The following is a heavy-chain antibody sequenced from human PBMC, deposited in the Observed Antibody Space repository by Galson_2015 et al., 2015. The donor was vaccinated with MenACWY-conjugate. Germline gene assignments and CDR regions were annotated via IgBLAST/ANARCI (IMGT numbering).Heavy chain of an antibody. CDR3: TTPPYGDYVPIDY. J-gene: IGHJ4*02. Sequence: SLRLSCAASGFTFSNAWMSWVRQAPGKGLEWVGRIKSKTDGGTTDYAAPVKGRFTISRDDSKNTLYLQMNSLKTEDTAVYYCTTPPYGDYVPIDYWGQGTLVTVSS. D-gene: IGHD4-17*01. CDR2: IKSKTDGGTT. CDR1: GFTFSNAW. V-gene: IGHV3-15*01.